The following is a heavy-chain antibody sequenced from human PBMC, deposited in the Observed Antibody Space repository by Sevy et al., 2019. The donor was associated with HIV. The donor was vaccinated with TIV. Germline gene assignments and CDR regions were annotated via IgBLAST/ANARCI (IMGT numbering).Heavy chain of an antibody. J-gene: IGHJ6*02. CDR2: IKKDGTEK. CDR3: ARDCSSTTCLWGLDF. D-gene: IGHD2-2*01. Sequence: GGSLRLSCAASGFTFSNYWMSWVRQAPGKGLEWVATIKKDGTEKYYVESVRGRFTMSRDNAKNSLYLQMNSLRVEDTALYYCARDCSSTTCLWGLDFWGQGTTVTVSS. V-gene: IGHV3-7*03. CDR1: GFTFSNYW.